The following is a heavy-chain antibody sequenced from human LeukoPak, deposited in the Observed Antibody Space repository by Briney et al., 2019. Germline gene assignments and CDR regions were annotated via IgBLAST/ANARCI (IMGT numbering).Heavy chain of an antibody. Sequence: GGSLRLSCAASGFTFSSYWMHWVRQAPGKGLVWVSRINSDGSSTSYADSVKGRFTISRDNAKNTLYLQMNSLRAEDTAVYYCARGRGSTSSPNWFDPWGQGTLVTVSS. CDR2: INSDGSST. CDR3: ARGRGSTSSPNWFDP. CDR1: GFTFSSYW. V-gene: IGHV3-74*01. D-gene: IGHD2-2*01. J-gene: IGHJ5*02.